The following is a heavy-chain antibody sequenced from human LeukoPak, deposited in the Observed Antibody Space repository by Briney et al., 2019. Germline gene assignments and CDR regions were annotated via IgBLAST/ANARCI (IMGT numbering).Heavy chain of an antibody. Sequence: GGSLRLSCAASGFTFSSYWMNWARQAPGKGLEWVANINQGGSEKYYVDSVKGRFTISRDNAKNSLYLQMNSLRAEDTAVYYCVRRYCTNGVCNPWGQGTLVTVSS. CDR1: GFTFSSYW. J-gene: IGHJ5*02. D-gene: IGHD2-8*01. V-gene: IGHV3-7*05. CDR3: VRRYCTNGVCNP. CDR2: INQGGSEK.